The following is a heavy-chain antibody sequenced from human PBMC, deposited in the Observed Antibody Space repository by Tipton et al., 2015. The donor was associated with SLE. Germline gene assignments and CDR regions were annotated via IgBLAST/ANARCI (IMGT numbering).Heavy chain of an antibody. CDR3: AKDYGDYPLDAFDI. V-gene: IGHV3-30*02. D-gene: IGHD4-17*01. CDR2: LRYDATYK. J-gene: IGHJ3*02. CDR1: GFSFNKFG. Sequence: SLRLSCAASGFSFNKFGMHWVRQAPGKGLEWVGFLRYDATYKYYADSVKGRFSISRDNSKNTLYLKLSSLRPDDTALYYCAKDYGDYPLDAFDIWGQGTVVTVSS.